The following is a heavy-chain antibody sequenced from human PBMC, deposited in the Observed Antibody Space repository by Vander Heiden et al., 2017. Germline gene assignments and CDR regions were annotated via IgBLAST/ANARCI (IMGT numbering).Heavy chain of an antibody. J-gene: IGHJ4*02. CDR2: ISGSGGST. V-gene: IGHV3-23*01. CDR1: GFTFRHYA. D-gene: IGHD6-6*01. Sequence: EVQLLESGGGLVQPGGSLRLSCAASGFTFRHYAMSWVRQAPGKGREWVSGISGSGGSTYYADSVKGRFTISRDTSKNTLYLQMNSLRAEDTAVYYCAKDFEYSGSSLDYWGQGTLVTVSS. CDR3: AKDFEYSGSSLDY.